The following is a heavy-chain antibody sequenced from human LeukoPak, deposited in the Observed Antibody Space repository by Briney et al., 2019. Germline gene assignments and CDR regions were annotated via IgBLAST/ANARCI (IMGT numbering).Heavy chain of an antibody. V-gene: IGHV4-30-2*01. Sequence: PSETLSLTCAVSGGSISSGGYSWGWIRQPPGKGLEWIGYIYHSGSTYYNPSLKSRVTISVDRSKNQFSLKLSSVTAADTAVYYCARGKVTRAYFDYWGQGTLVTVSS. CDR2: IYHSGST. D-gene: IGHD4-11*01. J-gene: IGHJ4*02. CDR3: ARGKVTRAYFDY. CDR1: GGSISSGGYS.